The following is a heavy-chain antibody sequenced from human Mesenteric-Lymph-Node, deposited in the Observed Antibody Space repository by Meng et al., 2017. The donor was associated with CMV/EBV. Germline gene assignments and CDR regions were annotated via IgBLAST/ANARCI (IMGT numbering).Heavy chain of an antibody. CDR3: AKINTAGRYRDH. V-gene: IGHV3-23*01. Sequence: GGSLRLSCAASGFTFSSYAMSWVRQAPGKGLEWVSAISGSGGSAAYSDSVKGRFAISRDNPKNTLYLQMNSLRAEDTAIYYCAKINTAGRYRDHWGQGTLVTVSS. J-gene: IGHJ4*02. CDR1: GFTFSSYA. D-gene: IGHD6-19*01. CDR2: ISGSGGSA.